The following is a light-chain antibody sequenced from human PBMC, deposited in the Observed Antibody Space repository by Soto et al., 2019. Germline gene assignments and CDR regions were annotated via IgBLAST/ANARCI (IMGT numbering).Light chain of an antibody. CDR3: QWSDNSPPIFT. Sequence: EIVLTQSPGTLSLSPGERATLSCRASQSVSSSCLAWYQQRPGQAPRLLIYGASSRATAIPDRFSGSGSGTDFTLTISRLEPEEFAVYYCQWSDNSPPIFTFVPGTKVDIK. V-gene: IGKV3-20*01. CDR2: GAS. J-gene: IGKJ3*01. CDR1: QSVSSSC.